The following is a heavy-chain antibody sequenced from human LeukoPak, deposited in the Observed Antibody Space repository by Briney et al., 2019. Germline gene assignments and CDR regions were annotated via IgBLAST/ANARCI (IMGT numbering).Heavy chain of an antibody. CDR1: GFTFSSYE. CDR2: ITSGSTI. J-gene: IGHJ4*02. Sequence: GGSLRLSCAASGFTFSSYEMNWVRQAPGKGLEWVSYITSGSTIKYADSVKGRFTISRDNAKNSLYLEMNSLRAEDTAVYYCARAPAIVATAFDYWGQGTLVTVSS. D-gene: IGHD5-12*01. V-gene: IGHV3-48*03. CDR3: ARAPAIVATAFDY.